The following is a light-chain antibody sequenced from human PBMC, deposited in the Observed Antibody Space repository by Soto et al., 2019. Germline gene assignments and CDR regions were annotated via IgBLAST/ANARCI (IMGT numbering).Light chain of an antibody. CDR3: QQRSNWPIT. CDR1: QSVGRNY. V-gene: IGKV3D-20*02. CDR2: GAS. Sequence: VLTHSPGTLSLSPLEIATLSFRASQSVGRNYLAWFQQKSGQAPRLVIYGASSRATGIPARFSGSGSGTDFTLTISSLEPEDFAVYYCQQRSNWPITFGPGTKVDI. J-gene: IGKJ3*01.